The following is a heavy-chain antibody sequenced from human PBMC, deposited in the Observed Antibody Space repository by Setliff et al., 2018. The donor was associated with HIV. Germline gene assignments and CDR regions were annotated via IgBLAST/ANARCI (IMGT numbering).Heavy chain of an antibody. V-gene: IGHV4-59*11. CDR2: IHYSGTT. CDR1: GDSLIGHW. J-gene: IGHJ3*01. D-gene: IGHD2-2*01. CDR3: ARHNCGTPACYGVVV. Sequence: SETLSLTCSVSGDSLIGHWWWSWIRQPPGKGLEWTGNIHYSGTTHYNPSLRSLVTISVDTSKNQVSLKLRSVTAADAAVYYCARHNCGTPACYGVVVWGPGTMVTVSS.